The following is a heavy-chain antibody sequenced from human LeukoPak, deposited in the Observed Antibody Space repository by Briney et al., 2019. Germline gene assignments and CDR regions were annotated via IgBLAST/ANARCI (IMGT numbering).Heavy chain of an antibody. D-gene: IGHD4-17*01. J-gene: IGHJ4*02. Sequence: GASVKVSCKVSGYTLTALALHWVRQAPGKGLEWIGGFDSEEYDTIYAQKFQGRVTMTEDTSTDTAYMELSSLSFEDTAVYYCATLEPEPGDLGGLAYWGQGTLVTVSS. CDR1: GYTLTALA. V-gene: IGHV1-24*01. CDR2: FDSEEYDT. CDR3: ATLEPEPGDLGGLAY.